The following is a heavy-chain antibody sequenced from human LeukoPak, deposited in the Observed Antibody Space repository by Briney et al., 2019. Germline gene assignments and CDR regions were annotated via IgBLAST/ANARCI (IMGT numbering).Heavy chain of an antibody. Sequence: GGPLRLSCAAPGFTFSVYGMSWVPQVRQAPGKGLKWFSAFVGSGADTYYADSVKGRFTISRDNSKNTLYLHMNSLRAEDTAVYYCARDQEYYGSGSYAPQNYYYMDVWGKGTTVTVSS. D-gene: IGHD3-10*01. CDR3: ARDQEYYGSGSYAPQNYYYMDV. CDR1: GFTFSVYG. J-gene: IGHJ6*03. CDR2: FVGSGADT. V-gene: IGHV3-23*01.